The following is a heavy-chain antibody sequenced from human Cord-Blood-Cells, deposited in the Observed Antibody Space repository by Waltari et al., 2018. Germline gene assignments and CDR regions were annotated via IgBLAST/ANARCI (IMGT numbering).Heavy chain of an antibody. D-gene: IGHD7-27*01. CDR2: ISYDGSNK. CDR1: GFPCSRVG. Sequence: QVQLVESGGGVVQPGRSLRLSCAASGFPCSRVGMDWVRQAPGKGLEWVAVISYDGSNKYYADSVKGRFTISRDNSKNTLYLQMNSLRAEDTAVHYCAKDVGTGDDYWGQGTLVTVSS. CDR3: AKDVGTGDDY. J-gene: IGHJ4*02. V-gene: IGHV3-30*18.